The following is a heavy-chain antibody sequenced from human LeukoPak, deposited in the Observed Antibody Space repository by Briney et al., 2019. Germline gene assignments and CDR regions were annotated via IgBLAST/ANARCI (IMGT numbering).Heavy chain of an antibody. CDR2: ISAYNGST. Sequence: GASVKVSCKASGYTFTSYGISWVRQAPGQGLEGMGWISAYNGSTNYAQKLQGRVTMTTDKSTSTAYMELRSLRSDDTAVCYCARSFPSYYYYMDVWGKGTTVTVSS. J-gene: IGHJ6*03. CDR1: GYTFTSYG. V-gene: IGHV1-18*01. CDR3: ARSFPSYYYYMDV.